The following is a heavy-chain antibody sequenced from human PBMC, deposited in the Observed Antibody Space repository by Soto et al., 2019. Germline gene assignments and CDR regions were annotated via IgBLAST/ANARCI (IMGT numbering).Heavy chain of an antibody. CDR2: IFAGGDT. Sequence: GGSLRLSCAASGFTVSNTLMNGVRQDPGEGLQWVSVIFAGGDTFYADSVRGRFTISRDNSKNTLYLQMNNLRADDTAVYFCARRRLSTRTYYIDVWGKGTTVTVSS. J-gene: IGHJ6*03. D-gene: IGHD2-21*01. CDR1: GFTVSNTL. CDR3: ARRRLSTRTYYIDV. V-gene: IGHV3-66*01.